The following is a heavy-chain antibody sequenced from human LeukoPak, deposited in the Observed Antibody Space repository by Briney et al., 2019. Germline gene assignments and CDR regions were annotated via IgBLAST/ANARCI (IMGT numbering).Heavy chain of an antibody. CDR3: VSVGATLL. CDR1: GFTFSSYS. Sequence: GGCLRLSCAASGFTFSSYSMNWVRQAPGKGLEWVSSISSSSSYIYYADSVKGRFTISRDNAKKTLYLQTNSLRAEDTAVYYCVSVGATLLWGQGTLVTVSS. D-gene: IGHD1-26*01. V-gene: IGHV3-21*01. J-gene: IGHJ4*02. CDR2: ISSSSSYI.